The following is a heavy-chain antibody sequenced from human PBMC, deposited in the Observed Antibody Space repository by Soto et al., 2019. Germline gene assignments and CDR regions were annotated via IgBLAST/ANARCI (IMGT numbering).Heavy chain of an antibody. Sequence: EVQLLESGGGLVQPGGSLRISCAASGFTFSIYSMTWVRQAPGKGLEWVSTISGSGGSTYYTDSVKGRFTISRDNSKNTLFPQLNSLRAEDTAVYYCAKDWTSIWGQGTMVTVSS. CDR3: AKDWTSI. CDR1: GFTFSIYS. J-gene: IGHJ3*02. CDR2: ISGSGGST. V-gene: IGHV3-23*01. D-gene: IGHD3-3*01.